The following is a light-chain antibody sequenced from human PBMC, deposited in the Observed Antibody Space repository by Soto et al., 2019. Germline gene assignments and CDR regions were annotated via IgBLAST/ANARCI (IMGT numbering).Light chain of an antibody. CDR2: DAS. J-gene: IGKJ1*01. CDR3: QQCYMGWT. Sequence: DIQMTQSPSTLSASVGDRVTITCRASQSIGRFLAWYQHQPGKAPKLLIYDASTLESWVPSRFSGTVSGTEFTFSITSLQPEDFGTYYCQQCYMGWTFGQGTKVDFK. V-gene: IGKV1-5*01. CDR1: QSIGRF.